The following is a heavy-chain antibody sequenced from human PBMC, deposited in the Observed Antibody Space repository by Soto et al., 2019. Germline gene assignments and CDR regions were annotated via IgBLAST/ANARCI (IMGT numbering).Heavy chain of an antibody. V-gene: IGHV4-30-4*01. CDR1: GGSISSGDYY. Sequence: SETLSLTCTVSGGSISSGDYYWSWIRQPPGKGLEWIGYIYYSGSTYYNPSLKSRVTISVDTSKNQFSLKLSSVTAADTAVYYCARSHTGYYSTTNQGWFDPWGQGTLVTVSS. J-gene: IGHJ5*02. D-gene: IGHD3-9*01. CDR2: IYYSGST. CDR3: ARSHTGYYSTTNQGWFDP.